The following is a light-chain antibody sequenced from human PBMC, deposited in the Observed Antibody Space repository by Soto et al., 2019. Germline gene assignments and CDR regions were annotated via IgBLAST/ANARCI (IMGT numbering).Light chain of an antibody. J-gene: IGKJ4*01. V-gene: IGKV1-27*01. Sequence: DIQTTQSPSSLSASVGDRVTITCRASQDIVNFLAWFQQKPGEVPKLLIYAASILQSGVPSRFSGSGSGTEFTLTISGLQPEDVAVYYCQKYNTGPLTFGGGTKVDIK. CDR3: QKYNTGPLT. CDR2: AAS. CDR1: QDIVNF.